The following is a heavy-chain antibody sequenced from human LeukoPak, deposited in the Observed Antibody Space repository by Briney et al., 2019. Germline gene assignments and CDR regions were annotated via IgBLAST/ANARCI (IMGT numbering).Heavy chain of an antibody. CDR1: GGTFSSYA. D-gene: IGHD3-10*01. Sequence: ASVKVSCKASGGTFSSYAISWVRQAPGQGLEWMGGIIPIFGTANYAQKFQGRVTMTRDTSIRTAYMELSRLRSDDTAMYYCARYYIEGRCFDYWGQGTLVTVSS. V-gene: IGHV1-69*05. CDR2: IIPIFGTA. J-gene: IGHJ4*02. CDR3: ARYYIEGRCFDY.